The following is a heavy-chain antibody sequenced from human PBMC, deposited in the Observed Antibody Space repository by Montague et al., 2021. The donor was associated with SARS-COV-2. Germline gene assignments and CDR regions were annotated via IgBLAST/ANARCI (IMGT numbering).Heavy chain of an antibody. J-gene: IGHJ6*02. Sequence: TLSLTCTVYGSSISSGGYYWSWLRPHPGKGLQWIGYIYYSGSTYYNPSLKSRVTISVDTSKNQFSLKLSSVTAADTAVYYCARDQWQQLPPGVYYYYGMDVWGQGTTVTVSS. CDR2: IYYSGST. V-gene: IGHV4-31*03. CDR1: GSSISSGGYY. D-gene: IGHD6-13*01. CDR3: ARDQWQQLPPGVYYYYGMDV.